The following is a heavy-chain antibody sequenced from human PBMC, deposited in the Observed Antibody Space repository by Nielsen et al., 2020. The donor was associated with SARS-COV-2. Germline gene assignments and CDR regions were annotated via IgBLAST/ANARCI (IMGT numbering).Heavy chain of an antibody. J-gene: IGHJ6*02. D-gene: IGHD6-13*01. CDR1: GYRFSTYA. CDR2: INTATVRS. V-gene: IGHV7-4-1*02. Sequence: ASVKVSCKASGYRFSTYAVTWVRHAPGQRLVWMGSINTATVRSTYAQAFTGRFVFSLDTSVSTSYLQISGLKAEDTAVYYCARLAPYSSSRSVSYYTYCLDVWGQGTTVAVS. CDR3: ARLAPYSSSRSVSYYTYCLDV.